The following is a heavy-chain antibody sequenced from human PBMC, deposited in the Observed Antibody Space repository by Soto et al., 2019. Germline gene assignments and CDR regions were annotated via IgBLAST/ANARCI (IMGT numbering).Heavy chain of an antibody. J-gene: IGHJ6*02. CDR2: IYYSVST. V-gene: IGHV4-61*07. D-gene: IGHD5-12*01. CDR3: ARLSLRRDGYNYYYYYGRDV. Sequence: GTGLERIGYIYYSVSTNYTPSLKSRVTIPVDTSKNQFSMKLSSVTAADTAVYYCARLSLRRDGYNYYYYYGRDVWG.